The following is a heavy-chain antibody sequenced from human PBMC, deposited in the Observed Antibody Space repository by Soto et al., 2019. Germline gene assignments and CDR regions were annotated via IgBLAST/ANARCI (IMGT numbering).Heavy chain of an antibody. D-gene: IGHD4-17*01. CDR2: INPVFGTA. CDR1: GGTLSNYG. J-gene: IGHJ6*02. Sequence: QVQLVQSGAEVKKPGSSVKVSCKASGGTLSNYGISWVRQAPGQGLEWMGGINPVFGTANYAQKFQGRVTITADESTTTVYMDVSSLRSDDTAVYYCARGDATKIVVTTYYGMDVWGQGTTVTVSS. V-gene: IGHV1-69*12. CDR3: ARGDATKIVVTTYYGMDV.